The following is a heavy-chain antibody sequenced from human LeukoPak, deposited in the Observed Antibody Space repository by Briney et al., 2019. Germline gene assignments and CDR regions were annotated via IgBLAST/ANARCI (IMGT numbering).Heavy chain of an antibody. Sequence: PSETLSLTCAVYGGSFSGYYWSWIRQPPGKGLEWIGEINHSGSTNYNPSPKSRVTISVDTSKNQFSLKLSSVTAADTAVYYCARAYYYDSSGYYDHDAFDIWGQGTMVTVSS. CDR2: INHSGST. D-gene: IGHD3-22*01. V-gene: IGHV4-34*01. CDR3: ARAYYYDSSGYYDHDAFDI. CDR1: GGSFSGYY. J-gene: IGHJ3*02.